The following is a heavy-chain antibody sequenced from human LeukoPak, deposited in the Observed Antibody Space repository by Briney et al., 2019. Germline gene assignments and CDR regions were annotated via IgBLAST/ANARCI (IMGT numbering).Heavy chain of an antibody. D-gene: IGHD5-12*01. CDR1: GASLSGYY. CDR2: VNHSGST. Sequence: SETLSLICSVSGASLSGYYWSWIRQPPGKGLEWIGEVNHSGSTNYNPSLKSRVTISVDTSKNQFSLKLSSVTAADTAVYYCVKNIVATRRSYYYYYGMDVWGQGTTVTVSS. V-gene: IGHV4-34*01. CDR3: VKNIVATRRSYYYYYGMDV. J-gene: IGHJ6*02.